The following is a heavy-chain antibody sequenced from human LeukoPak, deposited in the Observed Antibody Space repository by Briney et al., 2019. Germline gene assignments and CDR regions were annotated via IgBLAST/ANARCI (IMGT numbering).Heavy chain of an antibody. CDR1: GFTFRSYG. Sequence: GGSLRLSCAASGFTFRSYGMHWVRQAPGKGLEWVAFIRYDGNNKYYADSVKGRFTISRDNSKNTLYLQMNSLRAEDTALYYCAKLISPYDYWGQGTLVLVSS. CDR3: AKLISPYDY. CDR2: IRYDGNNK. V-gene: IGHV3-30*02. J-gene: IGHJ4*02.